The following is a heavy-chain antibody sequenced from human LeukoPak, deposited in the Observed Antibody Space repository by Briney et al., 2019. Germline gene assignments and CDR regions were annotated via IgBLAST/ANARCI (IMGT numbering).Heavy chain of an antibody. CDR3: AKRTGLTTVTTDAFDI. Sequence: GGSLRLSCAASGFTFSSYGMHWVRQAPGKGLEWVAVISYDGSNKYYAGSVKGRFTISRDNSKNTLYLQMNSLRAEDTAVYYCAKRTGLTTVTTDAFDIWGQGTMVTVSS. D-gene: IGHD4-17*01. V-gene: IGHV3-30*18. J-gene: IGHJ3*02. CDR2: ISYDGSNK. CDR1: GFTFSSYG.